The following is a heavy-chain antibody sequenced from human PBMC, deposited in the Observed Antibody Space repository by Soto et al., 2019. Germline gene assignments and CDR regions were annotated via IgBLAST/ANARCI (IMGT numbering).Heavy chain of an antibody. J-gene: IGHJ6*02. D-gene: IGHD2-15*01. CDR1: GYTFTSYA. V-gene: IGHV1-3*01. CDR2: INAGNGNT. Sequence: ASVKVSCKASGYTFTSYAMHWVRQAPGQRLEWMGWINAGNGNTKYSQKFQGSVTITRDTSASTAYMELSSLRSEDTAVYYCARARISPYYYYGMDVWGQGTTVTVSS. CDR3: ARARISPYYYYGMDV.